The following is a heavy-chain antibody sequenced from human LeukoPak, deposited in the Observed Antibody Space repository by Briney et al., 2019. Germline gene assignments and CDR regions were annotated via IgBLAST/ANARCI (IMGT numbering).Heavy chain of an antibody. V-gene: IGHV4-34*01. CDR1: GGSFSGYY. D-gene: IGHD6-19*01. J-gene: IGHJ6*02. CDR2: INHSGST. Sequence: SETLSLTCAVYGGSFSGYYWSWIRQPPGKGLEWIGEINHSGSTNYNPSLKSRVTISVDTSKNQFSLKLSFVTAADTAVYYCARDRHSSGWYYDYYYGMDVWGQGTTVTVSS. CDR3: ARDRHSSGWYYDYYYGMDV.